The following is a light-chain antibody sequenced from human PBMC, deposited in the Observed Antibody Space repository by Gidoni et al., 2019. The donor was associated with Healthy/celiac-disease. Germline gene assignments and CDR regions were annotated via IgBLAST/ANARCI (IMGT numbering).Light chain of an antibody. CDR2: AAS. J-gene: IGKJ1*01. Sequence: DIQMTQSPSSLSASVGDRVTITYRASQSISSYLNWYQQKPGKAPKLLIYAASSLQSGVPSRFSGSGSGTDFTLTISSLQPEDFATYYCQQSYSTLGGTFXQXTKVEIK. V-gene: IGKV1-39*01. CDR1: QSISSY. CDR3: QQSYSTLGGT.